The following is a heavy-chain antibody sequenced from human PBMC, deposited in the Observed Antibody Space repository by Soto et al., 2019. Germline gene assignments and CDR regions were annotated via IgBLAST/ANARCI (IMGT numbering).Heavy chain of an antibody. Sequence: QVQLVQSGAEVKKPGASVKVSCKASGYTFTSYGISWVRQAPGQGLEWMGWISAYNGNTNYAQKLQGKVTMTTDTCTSTAYMELRSLRSDDTAVYYCARDLGYCTNGVCYPTNYYYGMDVWGQGTTVTVSS. D-gene: IGHD2-8*01. CDR1: GYTFTSYG. V-gene: IGHV1-18*01. J-gene: IGHJ6*02. CDR3: ARDLGYCTNGVCYPTNYYYGMDV. CDR2: ISAYNGNT.